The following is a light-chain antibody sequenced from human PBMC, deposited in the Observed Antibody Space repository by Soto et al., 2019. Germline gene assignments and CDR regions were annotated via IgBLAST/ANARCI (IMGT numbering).Light chain of an antibody. CDR1: GGSIASNY. Sequence: NFMLTRPHSVSESPGKTVIISCTRSGGSIASNYVQWYQQRPDSAPTTVIYEDNQRPSGVPDRFSGSIDSSSNSASLTISGLKTEDEADYYCQSFDTNTRVFGTGTKV. J-gene: IGLJ1*01. CDR2: EDN. V-gene: IGLV6-57*04. CDR3: QSFDTNTRV.